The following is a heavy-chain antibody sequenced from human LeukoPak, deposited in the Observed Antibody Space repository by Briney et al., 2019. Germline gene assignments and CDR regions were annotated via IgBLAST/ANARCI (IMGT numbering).Heavy chain of an antibody. CDR3: ARTGDGYNYYNYYYMDV. J-gene: IGHJ6*03. CDR1: GGSISSSNW. Sequence: SGTLSLTCAVSGGSISSSNWWSWVRQPPGKGLEWIGEIYHSGSTNYNPSLKSRVTISVDMPNNQFSLKMSSVTAADTAVYYCARTGDGYNYYNYYYMDVWGKGTTVTVTS. D-gene: IGHD5-24*01. V-gene: IGHV4-4*02. CDR2: IYHSGST.